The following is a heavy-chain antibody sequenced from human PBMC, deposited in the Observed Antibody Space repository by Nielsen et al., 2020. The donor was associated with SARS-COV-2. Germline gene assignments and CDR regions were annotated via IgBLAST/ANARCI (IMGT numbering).Heavy chain of an antibody. V-gene: IGHV4-34*01. CDR3: ARRNRLASPGAHFDL. J-gene: IGHJ2*01. Sequence: SETLSLTCAVYSGSFSGHYLTWIRQPPGKGVEWIGEINHSGGTNYKPSLKSRVTILVDASKSQFSLKLSSVTAADTAVYYCARRNRLASPGAHFDLWGRGTLVTVSS. CDR1: SGSFSGHY. CDR2: INHSGGT. D-gene: IGHD2-2*01.